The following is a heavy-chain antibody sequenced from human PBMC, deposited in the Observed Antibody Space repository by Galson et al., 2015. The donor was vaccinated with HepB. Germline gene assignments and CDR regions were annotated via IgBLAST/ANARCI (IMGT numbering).Heavy chain of an antibody. Sequence: SVKVSCKASGYTFTSYAMNWVRQAPGQGLEWMGWINTNTGNPTYAQGFTGRFVFSLDTSVSTAYLQISSLKAEDTAVYYCARERGIDSSSGDIVASSYYCGPHLSRQGTPVTVSS. CDR3: ARERGIDSSSGDIVASSYYCGPHL. J-gene: IGHJ6*02. V-gene: IGHV7-4-1*02. CDR2: INTNTGNP. CDR1: GYTFTSYA. D-gene: IGHD6-13*01.